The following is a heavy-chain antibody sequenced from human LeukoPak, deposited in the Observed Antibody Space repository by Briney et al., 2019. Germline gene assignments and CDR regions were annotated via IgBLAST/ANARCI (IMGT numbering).Heavy chain of an antibody. Sequence: SETLSLTCAVYGGSFSGYYWSWIRQPPGKGLEWIGEINHSGSTNYNPSLKSRVTISVDTSKNQFSLKLSSVTAADTAVYYCARHAYYYDSSGYYYGFDYWGQGTLVTVSS. CDR3: ARHAYYYDSSGYYYGFDY. CDR1: GGSFSGYY. V-gene: IGHV4-34*01. J-gene: IGHJ4*02. D-gene: IGHD3-22*01. CDR2: INHSGST.